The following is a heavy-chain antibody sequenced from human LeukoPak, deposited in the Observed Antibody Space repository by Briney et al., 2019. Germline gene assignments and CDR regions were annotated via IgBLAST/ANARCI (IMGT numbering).Heavy chain of an antibody. CDR2: IIPIFGAA. D-gene: IGHD3-10*01. CDR3: ARGGGYGSGSYYNIPRVYYYYYYMDV. J-gene: IGHJ6*03. CDR1: GCTFSSYV. V-gene: IGHV1-69*06. Sequence: SSVNVSCKACGCTFSSYVISGVRPAPGQGLDWMGWIIPIFGAANYAQKFQGRVTITADKSTSTAYMELSSLRSEDTAVYYCARGGGYGSGSYYNIPRVYYYYYYMDVWGKGTTVTVSS.